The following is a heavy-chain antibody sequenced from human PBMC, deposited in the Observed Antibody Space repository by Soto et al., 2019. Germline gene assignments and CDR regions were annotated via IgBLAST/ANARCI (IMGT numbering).Heavy chain of an antibody. Sequence: GGSLRLSCAASGFTFSSYSMNWVRQAPGKGLEWVSSISSSSSYIYYADSVKGRFTISRDNAKNSLYLQMNSLRAEDTAVYYCARNTMITFGGVIVGHAGMDVWGQGTTVTVSS. D-gene: IGHD3-16*02. CDR2: ISSSSSYI. CDR3: ARNTMITFGGVIVGHAGMDV. J-gene: IGHJ6*02. V-gene: IGHV3-21*01. CDR1: GFTFSSYS.